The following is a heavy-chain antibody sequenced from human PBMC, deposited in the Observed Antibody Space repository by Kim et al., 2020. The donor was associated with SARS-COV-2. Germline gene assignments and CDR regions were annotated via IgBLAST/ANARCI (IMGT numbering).Heavy chain of an antibody. Sequence: GGSLRLSCAASGFTFSNARMSWVRKAPGKGLEWVGRIKSKTDGGTTDYAAPVKGRFTISRDDSKNTLYLQMNSLKTEETAVYYCTTVGPLLWFGGLLSYPHRRGIDVWGQGTTVTVSS. J-gene: IGHJ6*02. CDR2: IKSKTDGGTT. CDR1: GFTFSNAR. CDR3: TTVGPLLWFGGLLSYPHRRGIDV. V-gene: IGHV3-15*01. D-gene: IGHD3-10*01.